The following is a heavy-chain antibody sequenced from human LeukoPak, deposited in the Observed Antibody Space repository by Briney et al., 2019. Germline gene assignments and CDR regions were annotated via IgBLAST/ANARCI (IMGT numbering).Heavy chain of an antibody. CDR1: GGTFSSYA. J-gene: IGHJ4*02. Sequence: SSVKVSCKASGGTFSSYAISWVRQAPGQGLEWMGRIIPIFGTANYAQKFQGRVTITTDESTSTAYMERSSLRSEDTAVYYCARATYYYDSSGYYFSAPLFDYWGQGTLVTVSS. CDR2: IIPIFGTA. CDR3: ARATYYYDSSGYYFSAPLFDY. V-gene: IGHV1-69*05. D-gene: IGHD3-22*01.